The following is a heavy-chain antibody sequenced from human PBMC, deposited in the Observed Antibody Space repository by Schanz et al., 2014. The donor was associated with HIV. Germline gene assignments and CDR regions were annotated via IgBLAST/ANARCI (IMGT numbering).Heavy chain of an antibody. CDR3: ARQGLRFSFWLDY. Sequence: VQLVESGGDLVKPGGSLRLSCTASGFSFSDYHMNWVRQAPGKGLEWVSAISGGGAGTYYADSVKGRLTISRDNSKNTLYLQMNNLRAEDTAVYGCARQGLRFSFWLDYWGQGTPVTVSS. V-gene: IGHV3-23*04. J-gene: IGHJ4*02. CDR1: GFSFSDYH. CDR2: ISGGGAGT. D-gene: IGHD4-17*01.